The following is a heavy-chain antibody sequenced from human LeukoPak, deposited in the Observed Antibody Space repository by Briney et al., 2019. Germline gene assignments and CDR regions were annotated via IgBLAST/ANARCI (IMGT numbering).Heavy chain of an antibody. V-gene: IGHV1-69*06. CDR2: IIPMFGAA. CDR1: GGTFSNYA. Sequence: GASVKVSCKDSGGTFSNYAISWVRQAPGQGLEWMGGIIPMFGAANYAQKFQGRVTIIADKSTSTAYMELSSLKSEDTAVYYCARDALDYYDRSDYVTWGQGTLVTVSS. CDR3: ARDALDYYDRSDYVT. D-gene: IGHD3-22*01. J-gene: IGHJ4*02.